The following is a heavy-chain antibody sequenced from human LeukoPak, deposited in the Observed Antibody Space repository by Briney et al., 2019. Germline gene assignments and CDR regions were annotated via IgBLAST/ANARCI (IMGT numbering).Heavy chain of an antibody. D-gene: IGHD6-13*01. Sequence: GGSLRLSCAASEFTFSSYVMSWVRQAPGKGLEWVSAISGSGGGTYYADSVKGRFTISRDNSKNTLYLQTNSLRAEDTAVYYCARRGAAGTYYFDYWGQGTLVTVSS. V-gene: IGHV3-23*01. CDR3: ARRGAAGTYYFDY. CDR1: EFTFSSYV. CDR2: ISGSGGGT. J-gene: IGHJ4*02.